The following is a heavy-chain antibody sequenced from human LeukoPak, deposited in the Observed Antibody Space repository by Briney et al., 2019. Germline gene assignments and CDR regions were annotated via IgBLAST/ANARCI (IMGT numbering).Heavy chain of an antibody. Sequence: PSETLSLTCTVSGGSITSSYRSWIRQPPGRGLEWIGYIYYSGSTNYNPSLKSRVTISVDTSKNQFSLKLSSVTAADTAVYFCARQGGFASSRGVWGKGTTVTVSS. J-gene: IGHJ6*04. V-gene: IGHV4-59*08. D-gene: IGHD2-2*01. CDR3: ARQGGFASSRGV. CDR2: IYYSGST. CDR1: GGSITSSY.